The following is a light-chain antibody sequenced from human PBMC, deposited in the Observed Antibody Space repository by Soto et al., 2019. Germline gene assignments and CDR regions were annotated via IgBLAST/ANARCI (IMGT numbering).Light chain of an antibody. CDR3: CSYAGSGTL. CDR2: EVS. J-gene: IGLJ2*01. V-gene: IGLV2-23*02. CDR1: SSDVGSYNL. Sequence: QSVLTQPASVSGSPGQSITISCTGTSSDVGSYNLVSWYQQHPGKAPKLMIYEVSKRPSGVSNRFSGSKSGNTASLTISGLQAEDEADYYCCSYAGSGTLFGGGTQLTVL.